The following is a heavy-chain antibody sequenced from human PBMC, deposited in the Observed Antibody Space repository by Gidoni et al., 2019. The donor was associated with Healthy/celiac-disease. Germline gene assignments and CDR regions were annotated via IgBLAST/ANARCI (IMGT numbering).Heavy chain of an antibody. J-gene: IGHJ3*02. CDR1: GFTFSSYR. V-gene: IGHV3-48*02. CDR2: MSSSRSNI. D-gene: IGHD3-10*01. Sequence: VQLVASGGGLVQPGGSVRLSCAASGFTFSSYRMNWVRQAPGKGLEWVSYMSSSRSNIYYADSVKGRVTIARDNAKNSLYLQMNSLRDEDTAVDYCARDLIWFGEDDACDIWGQGTMVTVSS. CDR3: ARDLIWFGEDDACDI.